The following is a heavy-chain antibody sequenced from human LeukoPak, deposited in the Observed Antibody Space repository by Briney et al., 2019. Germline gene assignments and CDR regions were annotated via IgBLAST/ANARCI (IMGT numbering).Heavy chain of an antibody. CDR2: IWYDGSNK. J-gene: IGHJ6*02. Sequence: PGGSLRLSCAASGFTFSSYGMHWVRQAPGKGLEWVAGIWYDGSNKYYADSVKGRFTISRDNSKNTLYLQMNSLRAEDTAVYYCARGRAAAATRDNYYYYGMDVWGQGPTVTVSS. V-gene: IGHV3-33*01. CDR1: GFTFSSYG. CDR3: ARGRAAAATRDNYYYYGMDV. D-gene: IGHD2-15*01.